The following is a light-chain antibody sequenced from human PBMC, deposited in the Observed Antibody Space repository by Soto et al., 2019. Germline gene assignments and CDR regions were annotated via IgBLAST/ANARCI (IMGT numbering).Light chain of an antibody. J-gene: IGKJ2*01. V-gene: IGKV3-20*01. CDR1: QSVDSTY. Sequence: IVLSQSAGAVSLSPGERATLSCRASQSVDSTYLAWYQQKPDQSPRLLIYATSTRAAGIPDRFSGSGSGTDFTLTISRLEPDDVAVYYCQQYDTSPPRYTFGQGTKVDNK. CDR3: QQYDTSPPRYT. CDR2: ATS.